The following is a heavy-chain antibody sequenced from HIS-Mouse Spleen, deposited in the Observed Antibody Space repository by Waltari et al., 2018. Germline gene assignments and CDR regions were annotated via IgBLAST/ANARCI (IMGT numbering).Heavy chain of an antibody. V-gene: IGHV1-2*02. Sequence: QVQLVQSGAEVKKPGASVKVSCKASGYTFTGYYMHWVRQAPGQGLEWMGWINPNSGRTNYAQKFQGRVTMTRDTSISTAYMELSRLRSDDTAVYYCAREGCSGGSCPDAFDIWGQGTMVTVSS. J-gene: IGHJ3*02. CDR1: GYTFTGYY. CDR2: INPNSGRT. D-gene: IGHD2-15*01. CDR3: AREGCSGGSCPDAFDI.